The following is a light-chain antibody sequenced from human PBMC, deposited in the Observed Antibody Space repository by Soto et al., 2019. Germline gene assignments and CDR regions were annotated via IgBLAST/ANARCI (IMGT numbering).Light chain of an antibody. CDR2: DVS. CDR3: SSYTSSSTSSV. V-gene: IGLV2-14*01. CDR1: SSDVGGYNY. J-gene: IGLJ1*01. Sequence: QSALTQAASVSGTPGQSITISCTGTSSDVGGYNYVSWYQQHPGKAPKLMIYDVSNRPSGVSNRFSGSKSGNTASLTISGLQAEYVVDYYCSSYTSSSTSSVFGTGPKVTVL.